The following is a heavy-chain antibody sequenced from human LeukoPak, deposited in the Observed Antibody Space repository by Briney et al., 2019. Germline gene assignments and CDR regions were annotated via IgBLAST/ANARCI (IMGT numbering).Heavy chain of an antibody. CDR2: ISGSGGST. J-gene: IGHJ4*02. CDR3: ARDSTRAHVDTAMESPRFDY. CDR1: GFTFSSYA. Sequence: GGSLRLSCAASGFTFSSYAMSWVRQAPGKGLEWVSAISGSGGSTYYADSVKGRFTISRDNSKNTLYLQMNSLRAEDTAVYYCARDSTRAHVDTAMESPRFDYWGQGTLVTVSS. V-gene: IGHV3-23*01. D-gene: IGHD5-18*01.